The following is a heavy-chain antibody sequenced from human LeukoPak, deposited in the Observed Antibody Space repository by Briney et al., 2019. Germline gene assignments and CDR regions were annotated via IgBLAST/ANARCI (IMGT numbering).Heavy chain of an antibody. CDR1: GGSISSGSYY. D-gene: IGHD5-12*01. V-gene: IGHV4-61*02. CDR3: ARFGYGSRDY. Sequence: SETLSLTCTVSGGSISSGSYYWSWIRQPAGKGLEWIGRIYTSGSTNYNPSLKSRVTISVDTPKNQFSLKLSSVTAADTAVYYCARFGYGSRDYWGQGTLVTVSS. J-gene: IGHJ4*02. CDR2: IYTSGST.